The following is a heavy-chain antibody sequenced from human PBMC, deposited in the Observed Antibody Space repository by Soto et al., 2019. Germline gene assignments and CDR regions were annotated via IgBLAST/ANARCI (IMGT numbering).Heavy chain of an antibody. CDR1: GYGFTTYG. CDR3: ARGRYGDY. D-gene: IGHD1-1*01. Sequence: QVHLVQSGAEVKKPGASVKVSCKGSGYGFTTYGITWVRQAPGQGLEWMAWNSAHNGNTNYAQKLQGRVTVTRDTSTSTAYMELRSLRSDDTAVYYCARGRYGDYWGQGDLVTVSS. CDR2: NSAHNGNT. V-gene: IGHV1-18*01. J-gene: IGHJ4*02.